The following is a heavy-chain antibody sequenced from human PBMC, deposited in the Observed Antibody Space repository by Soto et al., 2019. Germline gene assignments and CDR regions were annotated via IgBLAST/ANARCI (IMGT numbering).Heavy chain of an antibody. CDR3: ALGGRDGYAYRGGFDY. Sequence: QVQLVQSGAEVKKPGSSVKVSCKASGGTFSSYAISWVRQAPGQGLEWMGGIIPIFGTANYAQKFQGRVTITADDSTSTAYRELSSLRSEDTAVYYCALGGRDGYAYRGGFDYWGQGTLVTVSS. D-gene: IGHD5-12*01. CDR2: IIPIFGTA. CDR1: GGTFSSYA. J-gene: IGHJ4*02. V-gene: IGHV1-69*01.